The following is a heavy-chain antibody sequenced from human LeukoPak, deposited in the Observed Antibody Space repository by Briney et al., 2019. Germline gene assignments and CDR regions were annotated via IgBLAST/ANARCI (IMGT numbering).Heavy chain of an antibody. V-gene: IGHV4-59*01. D-gene: IGHD3-22*01. J-gene: IGHJ4*02. CDR3: ARVDYDSSGYYYGYFDS. CDR1: GGSISRYY. Sequence: SETLSLTCTVSGGSISRYYWSWIRQPPGKGLEWIGYISYSGNTKYNPSLMSRVTISVDTSKNQFSLKLSSVTVADTAVYYCARVDYDSSGYYYGYFDSWGQGTLVTVSS. CDR2: ISYSGNT.